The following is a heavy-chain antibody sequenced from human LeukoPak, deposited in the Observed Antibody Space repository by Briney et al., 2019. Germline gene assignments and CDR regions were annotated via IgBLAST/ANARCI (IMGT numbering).Heavy chain of an antibody. CDR1: GYTFTSCG. V-gene: IGHV1-18*01. CDR3: ARFCSGGGCYHNWFDP. Sequence: ASVTVSCKASGYTFTSCGISWVRQAPGQRLEWMGWISVYNGHTNYAQKLQDRVTMTTDTATNTAYMELRSLRSDDTAVYHCARFCSGGGCYHNWFDPWGQGTLVTVSS. CDR2: ISVYNGHT. J-gene: IGHJ5*02. D-gene: IGHD2-15*01.